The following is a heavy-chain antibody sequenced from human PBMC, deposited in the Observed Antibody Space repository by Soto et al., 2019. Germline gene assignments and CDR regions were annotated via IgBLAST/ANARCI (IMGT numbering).Heavy chain of an antibody. CDR2: IYYSGST. V-gene: IGHV4-59*01. Sequence: QVQLQESGPGLVKPSETLFLTCTVSGGSISSYYWSWIRQPPGKGLEWIGYIYYSGSTNYNPSLKSRVTISVDTSKTQFSLKLSSVTAADTAVYYCARDRELDYYYYMDVWGKGTTVTVSS. D-gene: IGHD1-26*01. J-gene: IGHJ6*03. CDR3: ARDRELDYYYYMDV. CDR1: GGSISSYY.